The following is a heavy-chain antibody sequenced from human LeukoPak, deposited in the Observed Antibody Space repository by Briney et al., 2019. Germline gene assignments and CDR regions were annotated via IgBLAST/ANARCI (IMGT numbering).Heavy chain of an antibody. CDR3: AKDLVGSSWYYFQH. CDR1: GFTFSSYG. CDR2: ISYDGSNK. Sequence: GRPLRLSCAASGFTFSSYGMHWVRQAPGKGLEWVAVISYDGSNKYYADSVKGRFTISRDNSKNTLYLQMNSLRAEDTAVYYCAKDLVGSSWYYFQHWGQGTLVTVFS. D-gene: IGHD6-13*01. J-gene: IGHJ1*01. V-gene: IGHV3-30*18.